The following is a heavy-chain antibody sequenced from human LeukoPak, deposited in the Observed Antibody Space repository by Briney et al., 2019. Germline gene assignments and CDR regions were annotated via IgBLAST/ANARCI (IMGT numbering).Heavy chain of an antibody. Sequence: SETLSLTCAVYGGSFSGYYSSWIRQPSGKGLEWIGEIDNSGSTNYNLSLKGRVPISVDTSKNQFSLKLSSVTAADTAVYYCAGNIAARLDYWGQGTLVTVSS. CDR3: AGNIAARLDY. J-gene: IGHJ4*02. D-gene: IGHD6-6*01. CDR2: IDNSGST. V-gene: IGHV4-34*01. CDR1: GGSFSGYY.